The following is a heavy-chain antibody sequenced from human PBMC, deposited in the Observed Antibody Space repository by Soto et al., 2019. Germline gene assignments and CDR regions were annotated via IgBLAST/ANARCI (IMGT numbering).Heavy chain of an antibody. D-gene: IGHD2-15*01. V-gene: IGHV4-4*02. CDR2: IYHSGST. CDR3: ARERCSGGSCYSTGAAFDI. Sequence: PSETLSLTCAVSSVSISSSNWWSWVRQTPGKGLEWIGEIYHSGSTNYNPSLKSRVTISVDKSKNQFSLKLSSVTAADTAVYYCARERCSGGSCYSTGAAFDIWGQGTMVTVSS. J-gene: IGHJ3*02. CDR1: SVSISSSNW.